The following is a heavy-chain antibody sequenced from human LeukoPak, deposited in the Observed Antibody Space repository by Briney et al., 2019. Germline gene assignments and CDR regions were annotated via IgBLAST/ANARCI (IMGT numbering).Heavy chain of an antibody. Sequence: SETLSLTCSVSGTSVSDYYWGWVRQPAGKGLDWIGRIYSSETNPHSNYNPSLRSRVTMSVDPSKNQFSLELNSVTAADTAVYYCTRDWTRLSSVYWGQGILVTVSS. CDR2: IYSSETNPHS. J-gene: IGHJ4*02. D-gene: IGHD3/OR15-3a*01. V-gene: IGHV4-4*07. CDR1: GTSVSDYY. CDR3: TRDWTRLSSVY.